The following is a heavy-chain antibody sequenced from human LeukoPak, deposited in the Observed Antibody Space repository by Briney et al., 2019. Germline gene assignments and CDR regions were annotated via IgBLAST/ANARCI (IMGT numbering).Heavy chain of an antibody. J-gene: IGHJ4*02. V-gene: IGHV1-2*02. CDR3: ARARAYYYDSSGYYYDYFDY. Sequence: GASVKVSCKASGYTFTGYYMHWVRQAPGQGLEWMGWINPNSGGTNYAQKLQGRVTMTTDTSTSTAYMELRSLRSDDTAVYYCARARAYYYDSSGYYYDYFDYWGQGTLVTVSS. D-gene: IGHD3-22*01. CDR1: GYTFTGYY. CDR2: INPNSGGT.